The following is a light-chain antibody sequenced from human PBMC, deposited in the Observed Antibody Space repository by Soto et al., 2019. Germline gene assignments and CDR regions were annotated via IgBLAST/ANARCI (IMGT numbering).Light chain of an antibody. CDR1: SSNIGRNY. CDR2: DNN. Sequence: QSALTQPASVSGSPGQSITISCSGSSSNIGRNYVSWYRQLPGTAPKLLIYDNNKRPSGIPDRFSGSKSGTSATLGITGLQTGDEADYFCATWDSSLSAAVFGGGTQLTVL. CDR3: ATWDSSLSAAV. V-gene: IGLV1-51*01. J-gene: IGLJ7*01.